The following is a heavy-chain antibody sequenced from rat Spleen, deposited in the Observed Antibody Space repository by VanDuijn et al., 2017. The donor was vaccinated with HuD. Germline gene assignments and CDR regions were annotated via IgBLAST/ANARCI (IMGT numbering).Heavy chain of an antibody. CDR3: AKLPVYSSYIVHPDDFDN. CDR2: ISTSGSRS. D-gene: IGHD1-2*01. CDR1: GFTFSNYY. Sequence: EVQLVESGGGSVQPGRSLKLSCTASGFTFSNYYMAWVRQAPKKGLEWVATISTSGSRSHYPDSVKGRITISRDNAKSSLYLQMNSLKSEDTATYYCAKLPVYSSYIVHPDDFDNWCQGVMVTVSS. J-gene: IGHJ2*01. V-gene: IGHV5-25*01.